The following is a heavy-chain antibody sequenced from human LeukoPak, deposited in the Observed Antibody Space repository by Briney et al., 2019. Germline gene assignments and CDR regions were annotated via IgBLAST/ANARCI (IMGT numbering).Heavy chain of an antibody. CDR1: GFTFSGYA. CDR2: ISGSGGST. V-gene: IGHV3-23*01. D-gene: IGHD6-19*01. CDR3: AKRSRIAVAGHFDY. J-gene: IGHJ4*02. Sequence: PGGSLRLSCAASGFTFSGYAMSWVRQAPGKGLEWVSAISGSGGSTYYADSVKGRFTISRDNSKNTLYLQMNSLRAEDTAVYYCAKRSRIAVAGHFDYWGQGTLVTVSS.